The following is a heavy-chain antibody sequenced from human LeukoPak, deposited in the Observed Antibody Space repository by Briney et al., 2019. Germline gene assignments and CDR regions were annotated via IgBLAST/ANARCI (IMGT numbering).Heavy chain of an antibody. CDR2: INHSGIT. J-gene: IGHJ5*02. CDR3: ARDGGSNNSWFDP. Sequence: SDTLSLTCAVYDGSFSSYYWTWIRQPPGKGLEWIGEINHSGITNYRPSLKSRVTISLDTSKNQFSLKLTSVTTADTAVYYCARDGGSNNSWFDPWGQGTLGTVSS. CDR1: DGSFSSYY. V-gene: IGHV4-34*01. D-gene: IGHD4-23*01.